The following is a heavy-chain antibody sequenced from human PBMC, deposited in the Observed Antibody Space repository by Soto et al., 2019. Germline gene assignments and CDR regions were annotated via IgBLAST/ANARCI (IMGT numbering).Heavy chain of an antibody. CDR3: ARDPTYYYDSSGYYSSPYFDY. V-gene: IGHV3-33*01. D-gene: IGHD3-22*01. CDR1: GFTFSSYG. Sequence: HVQLVESGGGVVQPGRSLRLSCVASGFTFSSYGMHWVRQAPGKGLEWVAVIWYDGSNKYYADSVKGRFTISRDNSKNTLYLQMNSLRAEDTAVYYCARDPTYYYDSSGYYSSPYFDYWGQGTLVTVSS. J-gene: IGHJ4*02. CDR2: IWYDGSNK.